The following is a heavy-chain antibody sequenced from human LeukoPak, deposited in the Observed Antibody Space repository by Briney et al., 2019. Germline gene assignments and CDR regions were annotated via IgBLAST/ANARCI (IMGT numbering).Heavy chain of an antibody. D-gene: IGHD2-21*02. CDR1: SGSISSSSHY. CDR3: ARSRCGGDCSRKYYFDY. J-gene: IGHJ4*02. Sequence: SETLSLTCTVSSGSISSSSHYWGWVRQPPGKGLEWIARSYYSEYTYNNPSLRSRVSISLDASKNQFSLKLSSVTDADTAVYYCARSRCGGDCSRKYYFDYWGQGTLVTVSS. CDR2: SYYSEYT. V-gene: IGHV4-39*01.